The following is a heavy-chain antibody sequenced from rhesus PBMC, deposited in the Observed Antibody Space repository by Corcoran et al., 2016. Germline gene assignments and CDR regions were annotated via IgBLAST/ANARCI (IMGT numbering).Heavy chain of an antibody. V-gene: IGHV4-160*01. CDR3: ARDDYGYRFDV. CDR1: GGSISSNY. J-gene: IGHJ5-1*01. Sequence: QVQLQESGPGLVKPSETLSLTCAVSGGSISSNYWSWLRHAPGKGLEWIGRIYGRCGSNDYNPSLKSRVTMSTDTSKNQFSLKLSSVTAADTAVYYCARDDYGYRFDVWGPGVLVTVSS. D-gene: IGHD4-29*01. CDR2: IYGRCGSN.